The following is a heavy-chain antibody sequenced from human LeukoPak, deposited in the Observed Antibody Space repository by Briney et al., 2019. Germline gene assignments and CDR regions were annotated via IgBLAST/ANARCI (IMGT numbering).Heavy chain of an antibody. CDR2: INSDGSST. CDR3: ARDRSGRAVPAANFDS. V-gene: IGHV3-74*01. Sequence: GGSLRLSCAASGFTFSSYWMHWVRQAPGKGLVWVSRINSDGSSTSYADSVKGRFTISRDNAKNTLYLQMNSLRAEDTAVYYCARDRSGRAVPAANFDSWGQGTLVTVSS. J-gene: IGHJ4*02. D-gene: IGHD2-2*01. CDR1: GFTFSSYW.